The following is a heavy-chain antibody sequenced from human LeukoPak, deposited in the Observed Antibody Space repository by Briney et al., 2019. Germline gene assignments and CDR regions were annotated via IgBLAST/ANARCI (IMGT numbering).Heavy chain of an antibody. D-gene: IGHD6-13*01. CDR3: ARVDNSSTWYSGNYFDY. CDR1: DGSISSSNW. J-gene: IGHJ4*02. V-gene: IGHV4-4*02. CDR2: INESGRT. Sequence: SGTLSLTCAVSDGSISSSNWWSWVRQPQGKGLEWIGEINESGRTNYNPSLKSRVTISVDRSKKRFSLKLSSVITAHTSFNYCARVDNSSTWYSGNYFDYWGQGTLVTVSS.